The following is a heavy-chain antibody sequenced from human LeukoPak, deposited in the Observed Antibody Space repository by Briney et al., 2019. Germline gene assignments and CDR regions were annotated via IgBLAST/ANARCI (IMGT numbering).Heavy chain of an antibody. D-gene: IGHD3-10*01. CDR3: ARDKGNLWHLDY. Sequence: PGRSLRLSCAASGFTFSSYGMHWVRQAPGKGLEWVAIIYYDGSNKYYVDSVKGRFTVSRDNSKNTLYLQMNSLRVEDTAVYYCARDKGNLWHLDYWGQGTLVTVSS. CDR1: GFTFSSYG. CDR2: IYYDGSNK. V-gene: IGHV3-33*01. J-gene: IGHJ4*02.